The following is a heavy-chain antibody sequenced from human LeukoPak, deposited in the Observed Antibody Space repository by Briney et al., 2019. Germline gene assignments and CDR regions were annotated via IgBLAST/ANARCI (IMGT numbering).Heavy chain of an antibody. CDR3: ASLERWLQF. J-gene: IGHJ1*01. V-gene: IGHV3-53*01. Sequence: SGGSLRLSCAASGFTVSRNYMSWVRQAPGKGLEWVSVLYGDGKTFYADSVKGRFTISRDNSKNTLYLQMNSLRAEDTAVYYCASLERWLQFWGQGTLVTVSS. CDR1: GFTVSRNY. D-gene: IGHD5-24*01. CDR2: LYGDGKT.